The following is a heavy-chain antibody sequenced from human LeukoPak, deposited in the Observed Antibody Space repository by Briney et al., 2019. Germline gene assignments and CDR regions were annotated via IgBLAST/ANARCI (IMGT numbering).Heavy chain of an antibody. D-gene: IGHD2-21*01. CDR2: VLSGGGST. V-gene: IGHV3-23*01. CDR1: GFNFGGYS. CDR3: AKDAIYGDGYWEFDY. J-gene: IGHJ4*02. Sequence: PGGSLRLSCEGSGFNFGGYSMSWVRQAPGKGLEWVSGVLSGGGSTYYADAVKGRFTISRDNSRSTLYLQMNSLRAEDTAVYYCAKDAIYGDGYWEFDYWGQGTPVTVSS.